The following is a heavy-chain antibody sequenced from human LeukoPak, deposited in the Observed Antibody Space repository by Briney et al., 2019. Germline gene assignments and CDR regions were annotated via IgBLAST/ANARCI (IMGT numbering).Heavy chain of an antibody. J-gene: IGHJ2*01. CDR1: GGSISSYY. Sequence: SETLSLTCSVSGGSISSYYWSWIRQPPGKGLEWIGYIYSSGSTNYDPSLKSRVTISVDTSKNQLSLKMSSVTAADTAVYYCATRRDGYNNWYFDLWGRGTLVTVSS. CDR3: ATRRDGYNNWYFDL. D-gene: IGHD5-24*01. CDR2: IYSSGST. V-gene: IGHV4-59*13.